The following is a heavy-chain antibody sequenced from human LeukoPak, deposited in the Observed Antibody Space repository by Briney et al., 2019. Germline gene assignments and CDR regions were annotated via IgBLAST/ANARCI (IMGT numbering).Heavy chain of an antibody. J-gene: IGHJ1*01. CDR2: IISIFGTA. V-gene: IGHV1-69*01. Sequence: ASVKVSCKASGGTFSSHAISWVRQAPGQGLEWMGGIISIFGTAKYAQKFQGRVTITADESTSTAYMELSSLRSEDTAVYYCARDSSEFRSLIPHWGQGTLVTVSS. D-gene: IGHD2-21*01. CDR1: GGTFSSHA. CDR3: ARDSSEFRSLIPH.